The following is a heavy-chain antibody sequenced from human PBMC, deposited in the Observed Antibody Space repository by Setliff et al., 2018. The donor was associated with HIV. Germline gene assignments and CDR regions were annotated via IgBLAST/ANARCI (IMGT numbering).Heavy chain of an antibody. J-gene: IGHJ5*02. V-gene: IGHV1-46*02. CDR2: INPSGGHT. CDR3: ALSEYCSGGSCSRLNVEMFVVMAATPGWFGP. CDR1: GNTFNSYY. Sequence: ASVKVSCKASGNTFNSYYMYWVRQAPGQGLEWMGIINPSGGHTDYAAQKFQGRVTMTRDTSTSTVYMELSSLTSEDTALYYCALSEYCSGGSCSRLNVEMFVVMAATPGWFGPWGQGILVTVSS. D-gene: IGHD2-15*01.